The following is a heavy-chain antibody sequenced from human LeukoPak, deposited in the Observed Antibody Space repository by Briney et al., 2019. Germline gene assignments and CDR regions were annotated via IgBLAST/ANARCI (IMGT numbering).Heavy chain of an antibody. CDR2: IYYSGST. V-gene: IGHV4-39*07. J-gene: IGHJ6*02. CDR3: ARDSAPISGDGMDV. D-gene: IGHD3-9*01. Sequence: SSETLSLTCTVSGGSISSSSYYWGWIRQPPGKGLEWIGSIYYSGSTYYNPSLKSRVTISVDTSKNQFSLKLSSVTAADTAVYYCARDSAPISGDGMDVWGQGTTVTVSS. CDR1: GGSISSSSYY.